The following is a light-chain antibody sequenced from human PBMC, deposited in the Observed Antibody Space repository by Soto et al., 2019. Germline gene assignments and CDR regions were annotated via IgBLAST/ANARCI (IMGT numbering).Light chain of an antibody. CDR2: DAS. Sequence: EIVLTQSPATLSLSPGERVTLSCRASQSVSSYFAWYQQKPGQAPRLLIYDASTRAAGIPPRFSGSGSGTDFTLTSSSLEPDDFAVYYCQQRSDWPLTFGGGTKVEIK. CDR1: QSVSSY. V-gene: IGKV3-11*01. CDR3: QQRSDWPLT. J-gene: IGKJ4*01.